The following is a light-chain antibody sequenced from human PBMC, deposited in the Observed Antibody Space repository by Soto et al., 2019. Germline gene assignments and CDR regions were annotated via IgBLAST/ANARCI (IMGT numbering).Light chain of an antibody. J-gene: IGKJ5*01. CDR1: QSVSSN. CDR3: QQYNNWPIT. Sequence: EIVMTQSPATLSGSPRERATLSVRASQSVSSNLAWYQQKPGQAPRLLIYGASTRVTGIPDRFTGSGSGTEFTLTISSLQSEDFALFYCQQYNNWPITFGQGTRLEIK. CDR2: GAS. V-gene: IGKV3-15*01.